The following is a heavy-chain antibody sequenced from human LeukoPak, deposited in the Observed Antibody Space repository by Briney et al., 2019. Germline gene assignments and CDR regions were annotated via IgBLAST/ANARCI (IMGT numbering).Heavy chain of an antibody. J-gene: IGHJ3*02. CDR3: ARHRSGGSQDDAFDI. Sequence: GGSLRLSCAASEFSFSAYWMTWVRQVPGKGLERVADIKQDGSEKYYVNSVKGRFTISRQNAKKSLFLQMNSLRAQDTAVYYCARHRSGGSQDDAFDIWGQGTLVTVSS. CDR2: IKQDGSEK. V-gene: IGHV3-7*01. D-gene: IGHD2-15*01. CDR1: EFSFSAYW.